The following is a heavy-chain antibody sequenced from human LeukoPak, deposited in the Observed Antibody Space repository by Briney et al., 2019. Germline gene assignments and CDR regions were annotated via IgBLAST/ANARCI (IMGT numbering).Heavy chain of an antibody. Sequence: GSLRLSCPASGFTFSTYSMNWVRQPPGKGLEWIGTIYHSGSTYYNPSLKNRVTISVDTSKNQFSLKLSSVTAADTAVYYCARQRGITTYYFDYWGQGTLVTVSS. D-gene: IGHD3-16*01. CDR1: GFTFSTYS. V-gene: IGHV4-38-2*01. J-gene: IGHJ4*02. CDR3: ARQRGITTYYFDY. CDR2: IYHSGST.